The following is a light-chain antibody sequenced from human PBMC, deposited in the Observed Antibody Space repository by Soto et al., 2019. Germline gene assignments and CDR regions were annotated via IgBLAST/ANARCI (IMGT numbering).Light chain of an antibody. J-gene: IGKJ1*01. CDR3: QQYENYWT. V-gene: IGKV1-5*01. CDR2: DAS. Sequence: DIQMTQVPFTLSASVGDRITITFRASQTISSWLAWYQQIPGKTPXXLIYDASNLESGVPSRFSGSGSGTEFTLTISSLQPEDFAVYYCQQYENYWTFGQGTKVDIK. CDR1: QTISSW.